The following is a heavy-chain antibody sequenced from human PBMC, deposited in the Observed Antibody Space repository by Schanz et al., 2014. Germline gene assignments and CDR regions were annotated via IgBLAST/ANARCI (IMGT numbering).Heavy chain of an antibody. CDR2: IIPSSSYI. CDR1: GFTFSSYA. CDR3: AGEEYQLLYGN. J-gene: IGHJ4*02. V-gene: IGHV3-21*01. Sequence: EVQLLESGGGLVQPGGSLRLSCAASGFTFSSYAMSWVRQAPGRGLEWVSTIIPSSSYIYYADSGKGRFTISRDNAENSLFLRMNSQRAEGTAVYYCAGEEYQLLYGNWGQGTLVTVSS. D-gene: IGHD2-2*02.